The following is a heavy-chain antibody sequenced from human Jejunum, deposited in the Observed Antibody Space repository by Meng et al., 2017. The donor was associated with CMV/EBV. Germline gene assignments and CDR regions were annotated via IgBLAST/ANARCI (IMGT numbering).Heavy chain of an antibody. CDR3: ARDRVHFSDDYYYYGMDV. CDR1: TYY. Sequence: TYYWGWIRQPPGRGLEWIDSIYYGGSTYYSPSLKSRVTISVDTSKNQFSLSLSSVTAADTAVYYCARDRVHFSDDYYYYGMDVWGLGTTVTVSS. CDR2: IYYGGST. D-gene: IGHD1-1*01. J-gene: IGHJ6*02. V-gene: IGHV4-39*07.